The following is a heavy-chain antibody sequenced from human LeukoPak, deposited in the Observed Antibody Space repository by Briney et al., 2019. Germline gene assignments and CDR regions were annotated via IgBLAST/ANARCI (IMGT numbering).Heavy chain of an antibody. V-gene: IGHV1-69*06. Sequence: SVKVSCKASGGTFSSYAISWVRQAPGQGLEWMGGIIPIFGTANYAQKFQGRVTITADKSTSTAYMELSSLRSEDTAVYYCARVGYSGSYYGDGPLDYWGQGTLVTVSS. D-gene: IGHD1-26*01. J-gene: IGHJ4*02. CDR2: IIPIFGTA. CDR1: GGTFSSYA. CDR3: ARVGYSGSYYGDGPLDY.